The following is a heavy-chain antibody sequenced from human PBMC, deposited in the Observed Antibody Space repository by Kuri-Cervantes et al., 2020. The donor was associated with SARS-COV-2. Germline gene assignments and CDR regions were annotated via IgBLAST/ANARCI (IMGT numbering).Heavy chain of an antibody. CDR2: IYYSGTT. D-gene: IGHD3-3*02. V-gene: IGHV4-30-4*01. Sequence: SETLSLTCTVSGGSISSGDYYWTWIRQPPGKGLEWIGYIYYSGTTSYNPSLKSRVTISVDTSKNQFSVNINSVTAADTAIYFCARHPNSMSGFDPWAREPRSPSPQ. CDR3: ARHPNSMSGFDP. J-gene: IGHJ5*02. CDR1: GGSISSGDYY.